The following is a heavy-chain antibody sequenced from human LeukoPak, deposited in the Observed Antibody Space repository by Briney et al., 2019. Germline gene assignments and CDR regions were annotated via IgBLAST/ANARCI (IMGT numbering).Heavy chain of an antibody. CDR1: GGTFGSYA. Sequence: SVKVSCKASGGTFGSYAISWVRQAPGQGLEWMGRIIPILGIANYAQKFQGRVTITADKSTSTAYMELSSLRSEDTAVYYCARTRNSSSWFVDAFDIWGQGTMVTVSS. V-gene: IGHV1-69*04. D-gene: IGHD6-13*01. J-gene: IGHJ3*02. CDR3: ARTRNSSSWFVDAFDI. CDR2: IIPILGIA.